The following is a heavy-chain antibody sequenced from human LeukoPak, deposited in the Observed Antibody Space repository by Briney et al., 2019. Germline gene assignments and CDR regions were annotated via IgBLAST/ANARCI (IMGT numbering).Heavy chain of an antibody. V-gene: IGHV3-20*04. D-gene: IGHD3-10*01. J-gene: IGHJ5*02. CDR3: AKALLWFGELSEFDP. Sequence: GGSLRLSCAASGFTFDDYGMNWVRQAPGKGLEWISGINWNGGNTNYADSVKGRFTISRDNAKNSLYLQMNSLRAEDTAVYYCAKALLWFGELSEFDPWGQGTLVTVSS. CDR2: INWNGGNT. CDR1: GFTFDDYG.